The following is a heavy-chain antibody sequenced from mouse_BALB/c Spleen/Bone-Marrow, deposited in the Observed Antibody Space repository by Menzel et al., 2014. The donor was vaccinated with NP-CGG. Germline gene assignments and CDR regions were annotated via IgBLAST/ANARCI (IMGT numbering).Heavy chain of an antibody. CDR1: GYTFTSYT. D-gene: IGHD2-4*01. V-gene: IGHV1-4*01. CDR2: INPSSGYT. J-gene: IGHJ3*01. Sequence: QVQVQENGEEMGRRGEKEKKGGKASGYTFTSYTMHWEKQRPGQGLEWIGYINPSSGYTKYNQKFKDKTKLTADKSSSTAYMQLSSLTSEDSAVYYCARFLYDYDGPWFAYWGQGTLVTFS. CDR3: ARFLYDYDGPWFAY.